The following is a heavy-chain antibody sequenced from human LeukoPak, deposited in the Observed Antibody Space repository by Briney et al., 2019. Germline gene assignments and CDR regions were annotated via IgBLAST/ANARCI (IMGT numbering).Heavy chain of an antibody. CDR3: AKVQQYDVFDF. D-gene: IGHD3-16*01. CDR1: GFTFSSYW. Sequence: GGSLRLSCAASGFTFSSYWMNWVRQAPGKGLEWVANINQDGSDKYYVDSVKGRFTISRDNAKNSLYLQMNSLRADDTAMYYCAKVQQYDVFDFWGQGTLVIVSS. CDR2: INQDGSDK. J-gene: IGHJ4*02. V-gene: IGHV3-7*03.